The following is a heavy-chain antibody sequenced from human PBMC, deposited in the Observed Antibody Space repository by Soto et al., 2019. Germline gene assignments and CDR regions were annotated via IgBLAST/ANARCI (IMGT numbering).Heavy chain of an antibody. D-gene: IGHD3-3*01. Sequence: ASVKVSCKASRYTFTSYYMHWVRQAPGQGLEWMGIINPSGGSTSYAQKFQGRVTMTRDTSTSTVYMELSSLRSEDTAVYYCARREVSYDFLSGSQYYFDYWGQGTLVTVSS. CDR2: INPSGGST. CDR1: RYTFTSYY. CDR3: ARREVSYDFLSGSQYYFDY. J-gene: IGHJ4*01. V-gene: IGHV1-46*01.